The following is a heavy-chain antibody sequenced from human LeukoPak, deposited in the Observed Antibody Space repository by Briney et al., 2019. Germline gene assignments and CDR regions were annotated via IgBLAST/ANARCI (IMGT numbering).Heavy chain of an antibody. J-gene: IGHJ4*02. V-gene: IGHV3-23*01. CDR1: GLTFSSYG. D-gene: IGHD3-10*01. Sequence: GGSLRLSCAASGLTFSSYGMSWVRQAPGKGLEWVSAISGSGTTTYSADSVKGRFTISRDNSKNTLYLQINTLRAEDTAIYYCAKDSATYGRFDYWGQGTLVSVSS. CDR3: AKDSATYGRFDY. CDR2: ISGSGTTT.